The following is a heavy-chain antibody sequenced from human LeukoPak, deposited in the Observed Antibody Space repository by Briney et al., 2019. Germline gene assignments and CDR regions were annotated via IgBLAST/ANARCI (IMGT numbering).Heavy chain of an antibody. CDR1: GGSISSYY. J-gene: IGHJ4*02. Sequence: SETLSLTCTVSGGSISSYYWSWIRQPPGKGLEWIGEINHSGSTNYNPSLKSRVTISVDTSKNQFSLKLSSVTAADTAVYYCASRGSSSSGFIDYWGQGTLVTVSS. D-gene: IGHD6-6*01. CDR2: INHSGST. V-gene: IGHV4-34*01. CDR3: ASRGSSSSGFIDY.